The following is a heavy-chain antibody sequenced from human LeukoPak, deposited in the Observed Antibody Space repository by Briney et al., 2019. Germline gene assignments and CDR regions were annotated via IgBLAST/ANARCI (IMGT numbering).Heavy chain of an antibody. D-gene: IGHD3-22*01. V-gene: IGHV1-2*06. CDR3: ARDSPGDYYDSSGFDY. CDR2: INPNSGGT. J-gene: IGHJ4*02. Sequence: GASVKVSCKASGYTFTGYYMHWVRQAPGQGLEWMGRINPNSGGTNNAQKFQGRVTMTRDTSISTAYMELSRLRSDDTAVYYCARDSPGDYYDSSGFDYWGQGTLVTVSS. CDR1: GYTFTGYY.